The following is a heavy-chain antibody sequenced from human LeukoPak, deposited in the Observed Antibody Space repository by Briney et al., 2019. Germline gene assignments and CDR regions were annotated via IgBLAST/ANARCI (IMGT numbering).Heavy chain of an antibody. CDR3: AKAPRAFHYYTDV. V-gene: IGHV3-33*06. CDR2: IWYDGSNK. J-gene: IGHJ6*03. D-gene: IGHD2/OR15-2a*01. CDR1: GFTFSSYG. Sequence: GRSLRLSCAASGFTFSSYGMHWVRQAPGKGLEWVAVIWYDGSNKYYADSVKGRFTISRDNSKNTLYLQMDSLRAEDTAVYYCAKAPRAFHYYTDVWGKGTTVTVSS.